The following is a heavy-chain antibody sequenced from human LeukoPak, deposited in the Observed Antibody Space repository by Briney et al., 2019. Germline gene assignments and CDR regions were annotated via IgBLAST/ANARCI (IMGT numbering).Heavy chain of an antibody. V-gene: IGHV6-1*01. Sequence: SQTLSLTCAISVDSVSSNSAAWNWIRQSPSRGLEWLGMTYYRSKWYNDYAVSVKSRITINPDTSKNQFSLQLNSVTPEDTAVYYCARAKNFITMVRGVIGRGAFDIWGQGTMVTVSS. CDR1: VDSVSSNSAA. J-gene: IGHJ3*02. D-gene: IGHD3-10*01. CDR3: ARAKNFITMVRGVIGRGAFDI. CDR2: TYYRSKWYN.